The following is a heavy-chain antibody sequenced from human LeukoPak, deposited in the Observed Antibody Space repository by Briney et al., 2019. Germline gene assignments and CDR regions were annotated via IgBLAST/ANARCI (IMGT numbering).Heavy chain of an antibody. D-gene: IGHD1-26*01. J-gene: IGHJ4*02. V-gene: IGHV4-34*01. CDR3: ARRSCSGILPN. CDR2: INHSGST. Sequence: LRLSCAASGFTFSSYEMNWVRQAPGKGLEWIGEINHSGSTNYNPSLKSRVTISVDTSKNQFSLKLSSVTAADTAVYYCARRSCSGILPNWGQGTLVTVSS. CDR1: GFTFSSYE.